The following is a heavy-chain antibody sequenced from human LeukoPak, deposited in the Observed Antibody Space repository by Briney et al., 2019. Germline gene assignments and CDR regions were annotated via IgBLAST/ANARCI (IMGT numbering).Heavy chain of an antibody. Sequence: GGSLRLSCAASGFTVSSNYMSWVRQAPGKGLEWVSVIYSGGSTYYADSVKGRFTISRDNSKNTLYLQMNSLRAEDTAVYYCASHVTFGGVIVKRPHYDYWGQGTLVTVSS. V-gene: IGHV3-66*04. CDR1: GFTVSSNY. J-gene: IGHJ4*02. CDR2: IYSGGST. CDR3: ASHVTFGGVIVKRPHYDY. D-gene: IGHD3-16*02.